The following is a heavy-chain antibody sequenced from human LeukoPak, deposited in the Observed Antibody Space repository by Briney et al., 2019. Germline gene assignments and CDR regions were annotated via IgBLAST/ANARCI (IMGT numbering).Heavy chain of an antibody. J-gene: IGHJ4*02. V-gene: IGHV1-3*03. Sequence: GASVKVSCKASGYTFISYALHWVRQAPGQRLEWMGWINAGNGNTRYSQEFQGRVTFTRDTSATTAYMELSSLKSEDTAIYYCARAQWSGYYVYWGQGTLVTVSS. D-gene: IGHD3-3*01. CDR2: INAGNGNT. CDR3: ARAQWSGYYVY. CDR1: GYTFISYA.